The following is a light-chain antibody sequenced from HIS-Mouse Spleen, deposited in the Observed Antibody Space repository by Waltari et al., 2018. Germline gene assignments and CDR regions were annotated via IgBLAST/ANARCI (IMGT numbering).Light chain of an antibody. J-gene: IGLJ1*01. V-gene: IGLV3-21*03. CDR3: QVWDSSSDHYV. CDR1: NIGSKS. Sequence: SYVLTQPPSVSVAPGKTARITCGGNNIGSKSVHWYQQKPGQAPLLVVYDDSDRPSRIPERFSGSNSGNPATMTISRVEAGDEADYYCQVWDSSSDHYVFGTGTKVTVL. CDR2: DDS.